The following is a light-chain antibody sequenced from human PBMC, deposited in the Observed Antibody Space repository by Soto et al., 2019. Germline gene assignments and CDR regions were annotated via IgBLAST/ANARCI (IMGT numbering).Light chain of an antibody. CDR1: QSISSW. Sequence: DIQMTQSPSTLAASLGDRVTITCRASQSISSWLAWYHQKPGKAPKLLIYDASSLESGVPSRCSGSGSGTEVTLTISSLQPDDFATDYCQQYNSYPWTFGQGTKVDIK. J-gene: IGKJ1*01. V-gene: IGKV1-5*01. CDR2: DAS. CDR3: QQYNSYPWT.